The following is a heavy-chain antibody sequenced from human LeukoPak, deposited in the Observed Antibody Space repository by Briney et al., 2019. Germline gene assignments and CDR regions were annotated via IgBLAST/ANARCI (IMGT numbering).Heavy chain of an antibody. D-gene: IGHD3-3*01. V-gene: IGHV3-23*01. CDR3: AKDLTPPGDFWSGYYLSNYFDY. Sequence: GGSLRLSCAASGFTFSSYAMSWVRQARGKGLEWVSAISGSGGSTYYADSVKGRFTISRDNSKNTLYLQMNSLRAEDTAVYYCAKDLTPPGDFWSGYYLSNYFDYWGQGTLVTVSS. J-gene: IGHJ4*02. CDR1: GFTFSSYA. CDR2: ISGSGGST.